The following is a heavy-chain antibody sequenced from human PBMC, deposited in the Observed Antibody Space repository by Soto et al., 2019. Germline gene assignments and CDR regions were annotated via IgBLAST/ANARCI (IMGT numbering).Heavy chain of an antibody. CDR1: VGSISSGGYY. D-gene: IGHD6-6*01. Sequence: SETLCLTCTVSVGSISSGGYYWTWIRQHPGKGLEWIGYNYYSGITYYNPSLKSRVTISLDTSKNQFSLKLSSVTAADTAVYYCARGSSIAGLYYGMDVWGQGTTVT. V-gene: IGHV4-31*03. J-gene: IGHJ6*02. CDR2: NYYSGIT. CDR3: ARGSSIAGLYYGMDV.